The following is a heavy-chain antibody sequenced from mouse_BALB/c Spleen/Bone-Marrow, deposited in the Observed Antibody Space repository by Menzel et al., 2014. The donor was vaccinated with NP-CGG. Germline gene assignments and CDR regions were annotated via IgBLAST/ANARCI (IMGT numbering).Heavy chain of an antibody. D-gene: IGHD2-4*01. CDR3: ARSRNYDEVDY. CDR2: LFPSSGYT. V-gene: IGHV1-4*01. Sequence: VQLQQSGADLARPGASVKMSSEASGSTFTIYTIYMVNQFPGQCLACLGYLFPSSGYTKYNQKVKDKATSTADKSSSTAYMQLSSLTSEDSAVYYCARSRNYDEVDYWGQGTTLTV. J-gene: IGHJ2*01. CDR1: GSTFTIYT.